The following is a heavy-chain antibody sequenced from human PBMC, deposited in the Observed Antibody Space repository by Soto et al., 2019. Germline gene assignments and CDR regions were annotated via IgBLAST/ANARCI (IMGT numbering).Heavy chain of an antibody. V-gene: IGHV1-18*01. Sequence: ASVKVSCKASGYTFISYGITWVRQAPGQGLGWMGWISANTGKTNYVQKFEDRLSLTADTSTSTAYMELRSLTSDDTAVYFCAREGYTYSANDYWGQGTLVTVSS. CDR3: AREGYTYSANDY. D-gene: IGHD5-18*01. CDR2: ISANTGKT. CDR1: GYTFISYG. J-gene: IGHJ4*02.